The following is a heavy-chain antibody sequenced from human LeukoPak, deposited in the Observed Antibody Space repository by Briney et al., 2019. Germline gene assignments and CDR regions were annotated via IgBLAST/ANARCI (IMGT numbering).Heavy chain of an antibody. CDR3: ARELLKRFGELLGPHDY. V-gene: IGHV3-30-3*01. D-gene: IGHD3-10*01. Sequence: GGSLRLSCAASGFTFTNAWMSWVRQAPGKGLEWVAVISYDGSNKYYADSVKGRFTISRDNSKNTLYLQMNSLRAEDTAVYYCARELLKRFGELLGPHDYWGQGTLVTVSS. CDR1: GFTFTNAW. CDR2: ISYDGSNK. J-gene: IGHJ4*02.